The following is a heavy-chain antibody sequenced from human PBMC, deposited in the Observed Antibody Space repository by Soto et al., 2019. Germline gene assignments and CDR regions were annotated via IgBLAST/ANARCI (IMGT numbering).Heavy chain of an antibody. CDR2: ISSSSSYI. Sequence: GGSLRLSCASSGFAFGSYSMNWVRQAPGKGLKWVSSISSSSSYIYYADSVKGRFTISRDNAKNSLYLQMNSLRAEDTAVYYCARAKVDSIGWYGGNDAFDIWGQGTMVTVSS. CDR1: GFAFGSYS. J-gene: IGHJ3*02. CDR3: ARAKVDSIGWYGGNDAFDI. D-gene: IGHD6-19*01. V-gene: IGHV3-21*01.